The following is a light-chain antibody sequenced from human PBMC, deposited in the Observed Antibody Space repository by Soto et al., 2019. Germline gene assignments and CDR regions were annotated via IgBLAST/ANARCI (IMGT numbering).Light chain of an antibody. J-gene: IGKJ4*01. CDR1: QDISSY. V-gene: IGKV1-33*01. CDR2: GAS. Sequence: DLQMTQSPSSLSASVGDRVTITCQASQDISSYLNWYQQKPGKAPKLLIYGASNLETGVPPRFRGSGSGTDFTFTISSLQPEDIATYYCQQYDNLPRLTFGGGTKVEIK. CDR3: QQYDNLPRLT.